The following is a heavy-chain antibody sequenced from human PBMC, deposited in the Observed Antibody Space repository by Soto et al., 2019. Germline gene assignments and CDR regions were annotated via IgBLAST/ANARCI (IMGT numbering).Heavy chain of an antibody. CDR1: GYTVTSYA. CDR3: AREKSLTYVGSRVSDFWTPTLFTEGRVNYYYGMDV. J-gene: IGHJ6*02. Sequence: ASVKVSCKASGYTVTSYAMHWVRQAPGQRLEWMGWINAGNGNTKYSQKFQGRVTITRDTSASTAYMELSSLRSEDTAVYYCAREKSLTYVGSRVSDFWTPTLFTEGRVNYYYGMDVWGQGTTVTVSS. V-gene: IGHV1-3*01. D-gene: IGHD3-3*01. CDR2: INAGNGNT.